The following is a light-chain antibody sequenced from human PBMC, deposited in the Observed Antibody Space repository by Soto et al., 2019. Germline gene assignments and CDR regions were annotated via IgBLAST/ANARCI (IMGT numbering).Light chain of an antibody. Sequence: IQLTQSPSSLSATVGDSVTITCRASQSISSWLAWYQQKAGKAPKLLIYDASSLESGVPSRFSGSGSGTEFTLTISSLQPDDFVTYYCQQYNSYPLTFGGGTKVDIK. J-gene: IGKJ4*01. CDR3: QQYNSYPLT. CDR2: DAS. V-gene: IGKV1-5*01. CDR1: QSISSW.